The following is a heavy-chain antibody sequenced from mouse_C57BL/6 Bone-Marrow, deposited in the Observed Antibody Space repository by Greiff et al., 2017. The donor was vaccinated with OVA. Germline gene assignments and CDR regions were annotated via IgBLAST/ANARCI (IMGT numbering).Heavy chain of an antibody. V-gene: IGHV1-74*01. D-gene: IGHD1-1*01. CDR3: AIEGGYYYGSSLYAMDY. CDR1: GYTFTSYW. Sequence: QVQLKQPGAELVKPGASVKVSCKASGYTFTSYWMHWVKQRPGQGLEWIGRIHPSDSDTNYNQKFKGKATLTVDKSSSTAYMQLSSLTSEDSAVYYCAIEGGYYYGSSLYAMDYWGQGTSVTVSS. CDR2: IHPSDSDT. J-gene: IGHJ4*01.